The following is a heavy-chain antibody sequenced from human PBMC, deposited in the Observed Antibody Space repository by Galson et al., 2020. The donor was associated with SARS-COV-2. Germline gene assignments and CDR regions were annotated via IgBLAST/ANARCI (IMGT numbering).Heavy chain of an antibody. CDR3: ARSLSLGDCSGGSCFFY. CDR1: GYTFTTFY. V-gene: IGHV1-18*01. CDR2: ISPYNSNT. Sequence: ASVKVSCKASGYTFTTFYITWVRQAHGQGLEWMGKISPYNSNTNYTQKLQGIVTMTTDTSTSTAYMELRSLTSDDTAVYYCARSLSLGDCSGGSCFFYWGQGTLVTVSS. D-gene: IGHD2-15*01. J-gene: IGHJ4*02.